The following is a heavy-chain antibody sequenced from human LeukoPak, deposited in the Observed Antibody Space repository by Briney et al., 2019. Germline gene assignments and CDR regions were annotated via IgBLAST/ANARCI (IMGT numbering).Heavy chain of an antibody. V-gene: IGHV3-23*01. CDR2: ITGSGSST. J-gene: IGHJ6*02. Sequence: GGSLRLSCVASGFTFSSYAMTWVRQAPGKGLEWVSIITGSGSSTYYADSVKGRFTISRDNSKNTLYLQMNSLRAEDTAVYYCAKLAPGQGTTAWGQGTTVTVSS. CDR3: AKLAPGQGTTA. D-gene: IGHD1-14*01. CDR1: GFTFSSYA.